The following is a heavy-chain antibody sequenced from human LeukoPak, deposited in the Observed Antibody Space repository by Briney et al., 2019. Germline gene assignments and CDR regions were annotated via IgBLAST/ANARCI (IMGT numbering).Heavy chain of an antibody. CDR2: INHSGST. D-gene: IGHD6-13*01. Sequence: PSETLSLTCAAYGGSFSGYYWSWIRQPPGKGLEWIGEINHSGSTNYNPSLKSRVTISVDTSKNQFSLKLSSVTAADTAVYYCARGRRRQLVRYWFDPWGQGTLVTVSS. J-gene: IGHJ5*02. V-gene: IGHV4-34*01. CDR3: ARGRRRQLVRYWFDP. CDR1: GGSFSGYY.